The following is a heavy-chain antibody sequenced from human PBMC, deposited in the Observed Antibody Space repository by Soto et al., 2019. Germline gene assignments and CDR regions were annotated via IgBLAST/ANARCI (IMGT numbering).Heavy chain of an antibody. D-gene: IGHD3-3*01. CDR1: GYTFSSYD. V-gene: IGHV1-8*01. J-gene: IGHJ6*02. Sequence: QVQLVQSGAEVKKPGASVKVSCKASGYTFSSYDINWVRQATGQGLEWMGWMNPKSGYTGYAQKFQGRVTMTRDTSISTAYMEVSSLRSEGTAIYYCARAYGDFDVWGQRTTVTGSS. CDR2: MNPKSGYT. CDR3: ARAYGDFDV.